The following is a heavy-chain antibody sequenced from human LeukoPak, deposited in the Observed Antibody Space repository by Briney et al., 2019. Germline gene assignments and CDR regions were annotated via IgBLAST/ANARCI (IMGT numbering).Heavy chain of an antibody. V-gene: IGHV3-30*03. Sequence: GGSLRLSCAVSGFMFSTYDMHWVRQAPGKGLEWLSFLSFDGGNEYSADSVKGRFTISRDNSKNTLYLQMDSLRAEDTAVYYCATISDLLYYFDSWGQGTLVTVSS. J-gene: IGHJ4*02. CDR3: ATISDLLYYFDS. CDR1: GFMFSTYD. CDR2: LSFDGGNE.